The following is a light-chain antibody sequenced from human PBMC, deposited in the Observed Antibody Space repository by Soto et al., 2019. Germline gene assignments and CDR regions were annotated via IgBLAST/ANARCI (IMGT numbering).Light chain of an antibody. CDR3: QQFGNSRWT. J-gene: IGKJ1*01. CDR1: QSVSNNY. CDR2: AAS. Sequence: EIVLTQSPGTLSLSPGERATLSCRASQSVSNNYLAWYQQKPGQAPRLLIYAASSRATGIPDRFSGSGSGRDFTLSISRLEPEDFAVYYCQQFGNSRWTFGQGTKVDIK. V-gene: IGKV3-20*01.